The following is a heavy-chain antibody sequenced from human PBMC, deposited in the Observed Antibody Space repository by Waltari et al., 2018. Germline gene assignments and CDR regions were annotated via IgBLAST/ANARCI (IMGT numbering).Heavy chain of an antibody. CDR1: EGASW. Sequence: EVQLVESGGGLVQPGGSLRLSCAASEGASWVDWVRQAPGKGLVWVLRINSDGTRIYYADSVRGRFTISRDSAKSTFYLQMTSLRADDTAVYYCTRNPPGYWGQGTLVTVSS. CDR3: TRNPPGY. V-gene: IGHV3-74*01. CDR2: INSDGTRI. J-gene: IGHJ4*02.